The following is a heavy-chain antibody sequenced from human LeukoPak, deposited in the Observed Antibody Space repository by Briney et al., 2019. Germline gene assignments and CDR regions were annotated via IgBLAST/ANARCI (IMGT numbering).Heavy chain of an antibody. CDR2: AYYSGST. Sequence: PSETLSLTCTVSGASMSIYYWTWIRQVPGKGLEWIGNAYYSGSTRYNPSLMGRATISIDTSKNTFSLKVTSMTAADTAVYFCAKGGSYYDGDYWGQGTLVTVSS. V-gene: IGHV4-59*03. J-gene: IGHJ4*02. CDR3: AKGGSYYDGDY. D-gene: IGHD1-26*01. CDR1: GASMSIYY.